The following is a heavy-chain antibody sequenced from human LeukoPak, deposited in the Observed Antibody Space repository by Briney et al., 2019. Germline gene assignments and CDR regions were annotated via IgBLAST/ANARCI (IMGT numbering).Heavy chain of an antibody. CDR1: GFTFRTYS. V-gene: IGHV3-21*01. J-gene: IGHJ6*02. CDR3: ARSPDSYSFYFDMDV. CDR2: ISGRGVYI. Sequence: PGGSLRLSCAASGFTFRTYSINWVRQAPGKGLEWVSSISGRGVYIYYADSVKGRFTVSRDNAKSSLFLQMNSLRAEDSAVYYCARSPDSYSFYFDMDVWGQGTTVTVSS.